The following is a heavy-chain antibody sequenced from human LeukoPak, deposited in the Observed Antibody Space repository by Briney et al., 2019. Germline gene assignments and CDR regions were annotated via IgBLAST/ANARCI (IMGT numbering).Heavy chain of an antibody. CDR1: RFIFSSYW. CDR3: ARKRPNYFDY. V-gene: IGHV3-7*01. J-gene: IGHJ4*02. Sequence: GGSLRLSCATSRFIFSSYWMTWVRRTPGKGLEWVASINQDGSDKYYVDSVKGRFTISRDNAENSLYLQMNSLRAEDTALYYCARKRPNYFDYWGQGTLVTVSS. CDR2: INQDGSDK.